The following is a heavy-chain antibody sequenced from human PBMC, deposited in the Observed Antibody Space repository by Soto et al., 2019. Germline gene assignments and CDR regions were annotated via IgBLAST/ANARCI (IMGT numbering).Heavy chain of an antibody. Sequence: PSETLSLTCAVYGGSFRGYYWSWIRQPPGKGLEWIGEINHSGRTNYNPSLKSRVTISVDTSKNQFSLKLISVTAADDTAVYYCARYWSSGWLFDYWGLGTLVTVSS. J-gene: IGHJ4*02. V-gene: IGHV4-34*01. CDR2: INHSGRT. CDR3: ARYWSSGWLFDY. CDR1: GGSFRGYY. D-gene: IGHD2-2*01.